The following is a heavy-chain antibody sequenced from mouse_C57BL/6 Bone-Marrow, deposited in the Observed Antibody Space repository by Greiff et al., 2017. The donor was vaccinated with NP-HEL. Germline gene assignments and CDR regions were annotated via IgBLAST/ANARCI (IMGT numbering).Heavy chain of an antibody. CDR3: ARSLIRRFAY. CDR1: GYAFTNYL. D-gene: IGHD6-2*01. CDR2: INPGSGGT. Sequence: VKLQESGAELVRPGTSVKVSCKASGYAFTNYLIEWVKQRPGQGLEWIGVINPGSGGTNYNEKFKGKATLTADKSSSTAYMQLSSLTSEDSAVYFCARSLIRRFAYWGQGTLVTVSA. V-gene: IGHV1-54*01. J-gene: IGHJ3*01.